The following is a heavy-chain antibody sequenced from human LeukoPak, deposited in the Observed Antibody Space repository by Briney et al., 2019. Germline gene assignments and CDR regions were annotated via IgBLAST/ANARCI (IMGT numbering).Heavy chain of an antibody. Sequence: PGGSLRLSCAASGFTFSNAWMSWVRQAPGKGLEWVGRIKSKIDGGTADYAAPVKGRFTISRDDTKNTLYLQMNSLKTEDIVVYYCTTYLFDSNTYVLSDYWGQGTLVTVSS. V-gene: IGHV3-15*01. J-gene: IGHJ4*02. D-gene: IGHD2/OR15-2a*01. CDR1: GFTFSNAW. CDR3: TTYLFDSNTYVLSDY. CDR2: IKSKIDGGTA.